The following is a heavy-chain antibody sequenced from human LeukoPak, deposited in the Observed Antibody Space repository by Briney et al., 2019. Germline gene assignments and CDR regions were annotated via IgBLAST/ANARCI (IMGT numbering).Heavy chain of an antibody. J-gene: IGHJ6*02. V-gene: IGHV3-30*04. D-gene: IGHD3-10*01. CDR2: ISNDGSVK. CDR1: GFTFSSYA. Sequence: GRSLRLSCAASGFTFSSYAMHWVRQAPGEGLEWVTVISNDGSVKYYADSVKGRFTISRDNSKNTLYLQMNSLRAEDTAVYFCAKVGGSGTSYYYFGMDVWGQGTTVTVSS. CDR3: AKVGGSGTSYYYFGMDV.